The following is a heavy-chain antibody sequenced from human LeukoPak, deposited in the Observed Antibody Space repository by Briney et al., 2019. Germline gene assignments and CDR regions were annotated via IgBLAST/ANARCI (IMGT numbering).Heavy chain of an antibody. J-gene: IGHJ3*02. CDR3: ARVSERNYDFWSGYYAFDI. CDR1: GDSISSGGYS. Sequence: SETLSLTCAVSGDSISSGGYSWSWIRQPPGKSLEWIGYIYHSGSTYYNPSLNSRVTISVERSKNQFSLQLNSVTPEETAVYYCARVSERNYDFWSGYYAFDIWGQGTMVTASS. D-gene: IGHD3-3*01. CDR2: IYHSGST. V-gene: IGHV4-30-2*01.